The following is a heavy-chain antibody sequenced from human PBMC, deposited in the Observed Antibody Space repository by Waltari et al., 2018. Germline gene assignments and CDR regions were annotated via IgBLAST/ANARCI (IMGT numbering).Heavy chain of an antibody. CDR3: AKNEAAADRTRLYYYYGMDV. J-gene: IGHJ6*02. CDR1: GFTFSSYA. Sequence: EVQLLESGGGLVQPGGSLRLSCAASGFTFSSYAMSWVRQAPGKGLEWVSAISVSCGSTYYADSVKGRFTISRDNSKNTLYLQMNSLRAEDTAVYYCAKNEAAADRTRLYYYYGMDVWGQGTTVTVSS. V-gene: IGHV3-23*01. D-gene: IGHD6-13*01. CDR2: ISVSCGST.